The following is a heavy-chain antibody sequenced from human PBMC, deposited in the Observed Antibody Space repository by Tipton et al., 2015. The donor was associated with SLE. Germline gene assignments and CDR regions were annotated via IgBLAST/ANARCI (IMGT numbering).Heavy chain of an antibody. CDR1: GFTFSSYA. CDR3: ASSGGVY. CDR2: IYSGGSST. V-gene: IGHV3-23*03. J-gene: IGHJ4*02. Sequence: SLRLSCAASGFTFSSYAMSWVRQAPGKGLEWVSVIYSGGSSTYYADSVKGRFTISRDNSKNTLYLQMNSLRAEDTAVYYCASSGGVYWGQGTLVTVSS. D-gene: IGHD3-3*01.